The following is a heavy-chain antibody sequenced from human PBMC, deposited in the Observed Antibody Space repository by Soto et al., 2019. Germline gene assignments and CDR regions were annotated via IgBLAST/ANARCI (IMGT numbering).Heavy chain of an antibody. CDR2: IYYSGST. J-gene: IGHJ4*02. CDR3: ARVSSGWWDFDY. CDR1: GGSISSYY. V-gene: IGHV4-59*01. Sequence: QVQLQESGPGLVKPSETLSLTCTVSGGSISSYYWSWIRQPPGKGLEWIGYIYYSGSTNYNPSLKSRVTISVNTSKNQFPLTLTSVTAADTAVYYCARVSSGWWDFDYWGQGTPVTVSS. D-gene: IGHD6-19*01.